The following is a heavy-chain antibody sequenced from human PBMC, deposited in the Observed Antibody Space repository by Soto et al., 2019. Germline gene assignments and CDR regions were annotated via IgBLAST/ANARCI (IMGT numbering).Heavy chain of an antibody. CDR1: GFTADDYA. V-gene: IGHV3-9*02. D-gene: IGHD4-17*01. J-gene: IGHJ4*02. CDR3: AKDMKWGGMTTIHYFDS. CDR2: ISSNSDTI. Sequence: EVQLVESGGGLVQPGRSLRLSCVASGFTADDYAMHWVRQAPGKGLEWVSGISSNSDTIDYADSVKGRFTISRDNAKNSMFQQMNSMRPEDTALYYCAKDMKWGGMTTIHYFDSWGQGTLVTVYS.